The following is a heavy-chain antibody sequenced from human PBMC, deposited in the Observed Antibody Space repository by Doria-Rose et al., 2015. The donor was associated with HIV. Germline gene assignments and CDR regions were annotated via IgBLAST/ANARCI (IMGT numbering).Heavy chain of an antibody. V-gene: IGHV2-26*01. Sequence: TLKESGPVLVKPTEALTLTCTVSGVSLSSPGMGVSWIRQPPGKALEWLADIFSDDERSYNTSLKSRLTISWGTSKSQVVLTMTDMDPVDTATYYCARIKSSRWYHKYYFDFWGQGTLVIVSA. D-gene: IGHD6-13*01. J-gene: IGHJ4*02. CDR3: ARIKSSRWYHKYYFDF. CDR1: GVSLSSPGMG. CDR2: IFSDDER.